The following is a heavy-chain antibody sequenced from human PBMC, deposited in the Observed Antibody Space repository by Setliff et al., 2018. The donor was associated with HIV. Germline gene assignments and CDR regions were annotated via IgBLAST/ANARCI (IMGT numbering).Heavy chain of an antibody. CDR3: ARDSGVSSGWKNWFDS. V-gene: IGHV1-69*05. Sequence: SVKVSCKASGGTFSSYAISWVRQAPGQGLEWMGGIIPIFGTANYAQRFQGRVTITTDESTSTAYMDLSSLRSEDTAVYYCARDSGVSSGWKNWFDSWGQGTLVTVSS. CDR1: GGTFSSYA. CDR2: IIPIFGTA. J-gene: IGHJ5*01. D-gene: IGHD6-19*01.